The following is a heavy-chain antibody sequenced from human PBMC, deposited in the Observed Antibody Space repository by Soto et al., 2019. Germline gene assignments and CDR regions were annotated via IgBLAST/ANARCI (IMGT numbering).Heavy chain of an antibody. J-gene: IGHJ6*02. CDR1: GVTFEDSV. CDR2: ISWNSDVK. D-gene: IGHD3-16*01. CDR3: ARDMAHYHFWGHNLRGIDD. V-gene: IGHV3-9*01. Sequence: LRLSCEGTGVTFEDSVMQWVRLAPGKGLEWVAGISWNSDVKEYAESVKGRFTISRDNAKKSLYLQMYNLRAEDTAIYYCARDMAHYHFWGHNLRGIDDCRQGPTV.